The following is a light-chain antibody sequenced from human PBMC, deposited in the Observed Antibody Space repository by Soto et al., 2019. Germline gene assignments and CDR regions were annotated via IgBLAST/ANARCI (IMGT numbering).Light chain of an antibody. Sequence: DIQMTQSPSTLSASVGDRVTIICRASNSISSWLARYQQKPGKAPKLLIYKASSLESGVPSRFSGSGSGTEFTLTISSLQPDDFATYYCQQYNSYPWTFGQGTKVEIK. J-gene: IGKJ1*01. V-gene: IGKV1-5*03. CDR1: NSISSW. CDR2: KAS. CDR3: QQYNSYPWT.